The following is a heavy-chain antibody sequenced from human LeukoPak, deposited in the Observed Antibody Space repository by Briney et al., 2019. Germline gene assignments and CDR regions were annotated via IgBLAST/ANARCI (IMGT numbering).Heavy chain of an antibody. D-gene: IGHD3-3*01. CDR1: GYTFTSYD. CDR2: TNPNSGNT. V-gene: IGHV1-8*03. Sequence: EASVKVSCKASGYTFTSYDINWVRQATGQGLEWMGWTNPNSGNTGYAQKFQGRVTITRNTSISTAYMELSSLRSEDTAVYYCARSYYDFWSGYRTGDGAFDIWGQGTMVTVSS. CDR3: ARSYYDFWSGYRTGDGAFDI. J-gene: IGHJ3*02.